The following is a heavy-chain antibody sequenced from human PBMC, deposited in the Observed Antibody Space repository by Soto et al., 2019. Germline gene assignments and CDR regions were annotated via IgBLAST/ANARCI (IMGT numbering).Heavy chain of an antibody. V-gene: IGHV3-30*18. D-gene: IGHD1-7*01. J-gene: IGHJ4*02. Sequence: GGSLRLSSAASGFTFSNYGMHWVRQSPGKGLEWVAFISYDGTNKYFSDSVKGRFTISRDNSKNILYLQMDSLRAEDTAVYYCAKVSITYNWNYGYFFDYWGQGTLVTVSS. CDR2: ISYDGTNK. CDR3: AKVSITYNWNYGYFFDY. CDR1: GFTFSNYG.